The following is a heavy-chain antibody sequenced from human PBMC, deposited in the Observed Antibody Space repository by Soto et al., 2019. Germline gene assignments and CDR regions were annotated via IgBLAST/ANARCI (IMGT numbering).Heavy chain of an antibody. D-gene: IGHD2-15*01. J-gene: IGHJ4*02. CDR1: GYTFTGYY. V-gene: IGHV1-2*02. CDR2: INPNSGGT. CDR3: ARAFGWFPFEY. Sequence: GASVKVSCKASGYTFTGYYMHWVRQAPGQGLEWMGGINPNSGGTNYAQKFQGRVTMTRDTYISTAYMEMSRLRSDDTDVYYCARAFGWFPFEYWGQGTLVTVSS.